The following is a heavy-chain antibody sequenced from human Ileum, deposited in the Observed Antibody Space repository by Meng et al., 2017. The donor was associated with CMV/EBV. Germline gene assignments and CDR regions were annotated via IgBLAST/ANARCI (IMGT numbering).Heavy chain of an antibody. J-gene: IGHJ5*02. CDR2: ISGIGTYA. D-gene: IGHD1-26*01. Sequence: GESLKISCAASGFTFSNYAMSWVRQVPGKGLECISGISGIGTYARYADSVRGRFTISRDNSKNTLYLQMNGLRVEDTALYYCAKREGYWFDPWGQGTRVTVSS. CDR1: GFTFSNYA. V-gene: IGHV3-23*01. CDR3: AKREGYWFDP.